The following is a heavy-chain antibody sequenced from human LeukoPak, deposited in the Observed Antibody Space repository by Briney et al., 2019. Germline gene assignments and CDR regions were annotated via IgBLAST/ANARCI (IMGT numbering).Heavy chain of an antibody. D-gene: IGHD5-18*01. Sequence: GGSLRLSCAASGFTFSSYEMNWVRQAPGKGLEWVSYISASGTSIFYGDSVKGRFTISRDNAKNSLFLQMNSLRAEDTAVYYCARSYGSLPGDHWGQGALVTVSS. J-gene: IGHJ5*02. CDR2: ISASGTSI. CDR3: ARSYGSLPGDH. V-gene: IGHV3-48*03. CDR1: GFTFSSYE.